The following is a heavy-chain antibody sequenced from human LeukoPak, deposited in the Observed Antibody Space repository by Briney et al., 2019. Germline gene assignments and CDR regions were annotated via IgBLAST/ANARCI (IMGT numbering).Heavy chain of an antibody. CDR2: MNPNSGNT. Sequence: GASVKVSCKATGYTFTSYDINWVRQATGQGLEWMGWMNPNSGNTGYAQKFQGRVTMTRNTSISTAYMELSSLRSEDTAVYYCARRLDAGWFDPWGQGTLVIVSS. J-gene: IGHJ5*02. V-gene: IGHV1-8*01. CDR3: ARRLDAGWFDP. CDR1: GYTFTSYD. D-gene: IGHD2-2*01.